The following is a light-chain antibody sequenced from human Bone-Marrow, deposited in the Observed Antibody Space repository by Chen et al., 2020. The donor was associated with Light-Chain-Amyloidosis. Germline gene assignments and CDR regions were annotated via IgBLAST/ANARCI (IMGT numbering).Light chain of an antibody. V-gene: IGLV1-51*01. J-gene: IGLJ2*01. CDR1: SPNIGNNY. CDR3: GTWDSSLSGVV. CDR2: DND. Sequence: QSVLTQPPSVSAAPEQRVTISCSGSSPNIGNNYVSWYQQLPGTAPKPLIYDNDKRPSGIPDRISGSKSGTSATLGITGHQTVDEADDYCGTWDSSLSGVVFGGGTKLTVL.